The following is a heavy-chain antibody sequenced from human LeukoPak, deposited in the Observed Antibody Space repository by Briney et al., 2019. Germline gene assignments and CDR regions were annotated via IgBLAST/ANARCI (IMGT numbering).Heavy chain of an antibody. J-gene: IGHJ4*02. CDR2: IYHSGST. V-gene: IGHV4-38-2*01. CDR3: ARRPRYSSGWYYFDS. CDR1: GYSISSGYY. Sequence: SETLSLTCAVSGYSISSGYYWGWIRQPPGKGLEWIGSIYHSGSTYYNPSLKSRVTISVNTSKNQFSLKLSSVTAADTAVYYCARRPRYSSGWYYFDSWGQGTLVTVSS. D-gene: IGHD6-19*01.